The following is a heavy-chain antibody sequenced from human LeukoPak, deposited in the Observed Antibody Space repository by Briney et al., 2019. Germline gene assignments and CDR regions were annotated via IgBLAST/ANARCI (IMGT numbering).Heavy chain of an antibody. J-gene: IGHJ4*02. D-gene: IGHD6-6*01. CDR1: GGTFSSYA. V-gene: IGHV1-69*05. Sequence: SVKVSCKASGGTFSSYAISWVRQAPGQGLEWMGGIIPIFGTANYAQKFQGRVTMTRDTSTSTVYMELSSLRSEDTAVYYCARDSFRAAHDYWGQGTLVTVSS. CDR2: IIPIFGTA. CDR3: ARDSFRAAHDY.